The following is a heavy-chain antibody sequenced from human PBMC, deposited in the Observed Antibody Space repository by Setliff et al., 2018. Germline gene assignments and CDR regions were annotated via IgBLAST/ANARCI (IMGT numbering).Heavy chain of an antibody. D-gene: IGHD4-17*01. CDR2: IISGAGST. J-gene: IGHJ4*02. CDR1: GYTSTTYY. CDR3: ARGGSPDCTSNSCRYGDYFY. V-gene: IGHV1-46*01. Sequence: GASVKVSCKASGYTSTTYYIHCVRQALGQGLEWMGIIISGAGSTGYAQKFQGRITLTRDTSTSTVYMQLCSLRSGDTALYYCARGGSPDCTSNSCRYGDYFYWGQGTLVTVSS.